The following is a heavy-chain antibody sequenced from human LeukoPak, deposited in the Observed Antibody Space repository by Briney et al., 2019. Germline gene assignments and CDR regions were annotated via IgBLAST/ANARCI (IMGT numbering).Heavy chain of an antibody. CDR2: ISSAGTFI. Sequence: GGFLRLSCAASGFTFSRYSMNWVRQAPGKGLEWVASISSAGTFIYSADSVKGRFTISRDTAKNSLFLQMNSLRAEDTAIYYCARDYFDSSDYPQTYYYYYMDVWGKGTTVTVSS. J-gene: IGHJ6*03. CDR3: ARDYFDSSDYPQTYYYYYMDV. CDR1: GFTFSRYS. V-gene: IGHV3-21*01. D-gene: IGHD3-22*01.